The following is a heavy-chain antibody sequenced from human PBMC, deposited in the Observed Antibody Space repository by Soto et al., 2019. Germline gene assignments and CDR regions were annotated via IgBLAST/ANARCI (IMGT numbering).Heavy chain of an antibody. Sequence: SETLSLTCAVSGVSLTSGNWWTWVRQSPQRGLEYIGEIFHDGTANYYPSFERRVTMSVDTSRNQFSLKLTSVTAADTAVYFCARLVYDTRLNYMYFDFWGPGTLVTVSS. CDR1: GVSLTSGNW. D-gene: IGHD3-10*01. J-gene: IGHJ4*02. CDR2: IFHDGTA. CDR3: ARLVYDTRLNYMYFDF. V-gene: IGHV4-4*02.